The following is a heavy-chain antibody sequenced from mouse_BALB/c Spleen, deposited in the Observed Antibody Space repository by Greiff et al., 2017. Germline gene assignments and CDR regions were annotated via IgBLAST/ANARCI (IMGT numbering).Heavy chain of an antibody. CDR3: TRFYYRYDGFAY. J-gene: IGHJ3*01. D-gene: IGHD2-14*01. Sequence: QVQLQQPGAELVKPGASVKLSCKASGYTFTSYYMYWVKQRPGQGLEWIGGINPSNGGTNFNEKFKSKATLTVDKSSSTAYMQLSSLTSEDSAVYYCTRFYYRYDGFAYWGQGTLVTVSA. CDR1: GYTFTSYY. V-gene: IGHV1S81*02. CDR2: INPSNGGT.